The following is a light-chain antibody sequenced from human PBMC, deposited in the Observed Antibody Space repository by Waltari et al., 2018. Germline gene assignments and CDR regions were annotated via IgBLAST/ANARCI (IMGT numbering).Light chain of an antibody. Sequence: QSALTQPASVSGSPGQSITISCTGTTRDIGNYKLVSWYQQHPGKVPKLMIYEVSERPSGVSNRFSGSKSGNTASLTISGLQAEDEADYYCCSYGGSTTFVVFGGGTKLTVL. CDR2: EVS. V-gene: IGLV2-23*02. J-gene: IGLJ2*01. CDR3: CSYGGSTTFVV. CDR1: TRDIGNYKL.